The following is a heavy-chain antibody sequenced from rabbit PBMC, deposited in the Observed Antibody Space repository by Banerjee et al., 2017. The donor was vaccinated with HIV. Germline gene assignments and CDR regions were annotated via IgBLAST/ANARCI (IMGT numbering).Heavy chain of an antibody. Sequence: QEQLEESGGGLVQPGASLTLTCTASGFSFNNGYWICWVRQAPGKGLESIACINTGDGNTYYASWAKGRFTISKTSSTTVTLQMTSLTAADTATYFCARSNSGGPNNLWGPGTLVTVS. CDR2: INTGDGNT. CDR3: ARSNSGGPNNL. V-gene: IGHV1S45*01. D-gene: IGHD1-1*01. J-gene: IGHJ4*01. CDR1: GFSFNNGYW.